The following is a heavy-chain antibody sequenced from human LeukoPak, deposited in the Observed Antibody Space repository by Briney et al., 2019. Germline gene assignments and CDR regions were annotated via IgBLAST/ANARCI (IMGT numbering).Heavy chain of an antibody. CDR3: ARVGFWSGSYTGYFDY. J-gene: IGHJ4*02. Sequence: PSETLSLTCTVSRGSIIGYYWTWIRQPPGKGLQWIGYMYYSGTTKYNPSLKSRGTTSMDTSKNQFSLKVNSVTAADTAVYYCARVGFWSGSYTGYFDYWGQGALVTVSS. D-gene: IGHD3-3*01. V-gene: IGHV4-59*12. CDR2: MYYSGTT. CDR1: RGSIIGYY.